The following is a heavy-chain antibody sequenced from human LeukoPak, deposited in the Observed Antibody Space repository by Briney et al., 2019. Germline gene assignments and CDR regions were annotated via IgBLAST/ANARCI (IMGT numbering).Heavy chain of an antibody. CDR3: ARGLLTNAFEI. CDR1: GGSISSYY. V-gene: IGHV4-59*08. Sequence: PSETLTLTCAASGGSISSYYWSWIRQPPGKGLEWIGYIYYSGSTNYNPSLKSRVTISVDTSTNQFSLKLSSLTAADTAMYYCARGLLTNAFEIWGQGTMVTVSS. D-gene: IGHD4/OR15-4a*01. J-gene: IGHJ3*02. CDR2: IYYSGST.